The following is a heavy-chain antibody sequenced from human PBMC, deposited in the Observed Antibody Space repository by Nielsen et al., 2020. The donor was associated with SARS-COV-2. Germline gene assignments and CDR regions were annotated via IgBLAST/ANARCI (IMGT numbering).Heavy chain of an antibody. J-gene: IGHJ4*02. CDR2: IYSGGST. CDR1: GFTVSSNY. Sequence: GESLKISCAASGFTVSSNYMSWVRQAPGKGLEWVSVIYSGGSTYYADSVKGRFTISRDNSKNTLYLQMNSLRAEDTAVYYCASLGRSTRLHWGQGTPVTVSS. CDR3: ASLGRSTRLH. V-gene: IGHV3-53*01. D-gene: IGHD7-27*01.